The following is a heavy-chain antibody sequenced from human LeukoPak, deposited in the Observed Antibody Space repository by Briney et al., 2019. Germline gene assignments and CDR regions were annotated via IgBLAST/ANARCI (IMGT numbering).Heavy chain of an antibody. V-gene: IGHV3-11*01. CDR1: GFTFSDYY. CDR2: VSSSGSTI. D-gene: IGHD6-19*01. J-gene: IGHJ5*02. CDR3: ARDPAVAGFSGWFDP. Sequence: GGSLRLSCAASGFTFSDYYMSWIRQAPGKGLEWVSYVSSSGSTIYYADSVKGRFTISRDNAKNSLYLQMNSLRAEDTAVYYCARDPAVAGFSGWFDPWGQGTLVTVSS.